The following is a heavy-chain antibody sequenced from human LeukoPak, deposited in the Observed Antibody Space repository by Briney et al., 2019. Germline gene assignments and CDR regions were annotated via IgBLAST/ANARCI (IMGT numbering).Heavy chain of an antibody. CDR3: ARLLHYDSSGYSTNDY. D-gene: IGHD3-22*01. CDR1: GFTFSSNY. Sequence: GGSLRLSCAASGFTFSSNYMSWVRQAPGKGLEWVSVIYSGGSTYYADSVKGRFTISRDNSKNTLYLQMNSLRAEDTAVYYCARLLHYDSSGYSTNDYWGQGTLVTVSS. V-gene: IGHV3-53*01. CDR2: IYSGGST. J-gene: IGHJ4*02.